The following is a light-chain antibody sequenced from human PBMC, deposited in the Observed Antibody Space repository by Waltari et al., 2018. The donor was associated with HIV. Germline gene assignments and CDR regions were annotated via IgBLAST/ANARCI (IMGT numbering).Light chain of an antibody. Sequence: VLTQSPGTLSSSPGERATLSCKASHNITSRYLAWYQQRPCQAPRLLIYNTFDRAACIPDSFSGSGSGADFTLTISRLEPEDSAVYHCQQYYGSPTFGLGTKLEIK. V-gene: IGKV3-20*01. CDR2: NTF. CDR1: HNITSRY. CDR3: QQYYGSPT. J-gene: IGKJ2*01.